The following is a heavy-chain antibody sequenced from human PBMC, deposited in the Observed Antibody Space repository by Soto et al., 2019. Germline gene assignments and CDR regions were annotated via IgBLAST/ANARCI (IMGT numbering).Heavy chain of an antibody. J-gene: IGHJ4*02. CDR3: ARIECSGSTPNRRQGYLDY. CDR2: ISGDGDYK. Sequence: EVQLVDSGGGLVEPGGSLRLSCAASGFSFFTYTMDWVRQAPGKGLEWVSSISGDGDYKYYAHSVRGRFTISRDNAKNSLYLQMNSLYAEDTAVYYCARIECSGSTPNRRQGYLDYWGQGTLVTVSS. CDR1: GFSFFTYT. V-gene: IGHV3-21*01. D-gene: IGHD2-15*01.